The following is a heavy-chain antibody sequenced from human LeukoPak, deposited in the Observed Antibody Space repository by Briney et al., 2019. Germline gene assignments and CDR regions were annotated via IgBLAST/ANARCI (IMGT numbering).Heavy chain of an antibody. V-gene: IGHV3-74*03. CDR3: ARVGKNGWDFDH. J-gene: IGHJ4*02. CDR1: GFTFSSYV. CDR2: ISHDATIT. Sequence: AGGSLRLSCAASGFTFSSYVMHWVRQAPGKGLIWVSRISHDATITTYADSVKGRFTISRDNTKNSLYLQTKSLRADDTAVYYCARVGKNGWDFDHWGQGTLVTVSS. D-gene: IGHD6-19*01.